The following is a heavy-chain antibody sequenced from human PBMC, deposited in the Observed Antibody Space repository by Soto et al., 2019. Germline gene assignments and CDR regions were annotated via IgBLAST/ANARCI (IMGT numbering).Heavy chain of an antibody. D-gene: IGHD2-15*01. V-gene: IGHV4-59*12. Sequence: SETLSLTCTVSGGSISNYYWTWIRQPPGKGLEWIGYIYYSGSTIYNPSLKSRVTISVDTSKNQFSLKLSSVTAADTAVYYCAREGGGYCSGGSCQVDYWGQGTLVTVSS. CDR3: AREGGGYCSGGSCQVDY. CDR1: GGSISNYY. J-gene: IGHJ4*02. CDR2: IYYSGST.